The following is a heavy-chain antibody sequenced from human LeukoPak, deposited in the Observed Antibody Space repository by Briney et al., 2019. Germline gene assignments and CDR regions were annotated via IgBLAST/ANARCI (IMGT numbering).Heavy chain of an antibody. J-gene: IGHJ4*02. Sequence: PSETLSLTCGVSGYSISSGYYWGWIRQPPGKGLEWIGSVHQSGSTYYNPSLKSRITISVATSKHHFSLKLSSVTAADTAVYYCASLYGGNSWNFDYWGQGTLVTVSS. D-gene: IGHD4-23*01. CDR3: ASLYGGNSWNFDY. CDR2: VHQSGST. CDR1: GYSISSGYY. V-gene: IGHV4-38-2*01.